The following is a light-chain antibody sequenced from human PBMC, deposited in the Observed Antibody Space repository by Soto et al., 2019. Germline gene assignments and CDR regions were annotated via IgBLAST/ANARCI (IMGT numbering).Light chain of an antibody. J-gene: IGLJ1*01. CDR1: SSDVGGYNY. Sequence: QSALTQPPSASGSPGQSVTISCTGTSSDVGGYNYVSWYQQHPGKAPKLIIYEVSKRPSGVPDRFSGSKSGNTASLTVSGLQAEDEADYYCSSYAGSTNYVFGTGTKVTVL. CDR2: EVS. CDR3: SSYAGSTNYV. V-gene: IGLV2-8*01.